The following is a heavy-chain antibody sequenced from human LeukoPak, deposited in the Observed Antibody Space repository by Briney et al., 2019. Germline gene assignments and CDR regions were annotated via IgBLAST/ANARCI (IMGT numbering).Heavy chain of an antibody. D-gene: IGHD2-2*01. CDR1: GGSISSYY. CDR2: INYSGTT. J-gene: IGHJ3*02. V-gene: IGHV4-59*05. Sequence: SSETLSLTRTVSGGSISSYYWSWIRQPPGKGLEWIGSINYSGTTYNNPSLKSRVTISVDTSKNQFSLKLSSVTAADTAVYYCARLPIVVVPSTSFDIWGQGTMVTVSS. CDR3: ARLPIVVVPSTSFDI.